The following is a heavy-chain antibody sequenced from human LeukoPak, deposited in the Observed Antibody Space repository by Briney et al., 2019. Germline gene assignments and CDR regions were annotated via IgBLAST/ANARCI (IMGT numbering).Heavy chain of an antibody. Sequence: PGGSLRLSCAASGFTFSSYAMHWVRQAPGKGLEWVAVISYDGSNKYYADSVKGRFTISRDNSKNTLYLQMNSLRAEDTAVYYCAKPTKMTTVVTAYFDYWGQGTLVTVSS. CDR2: ISYDGSNK. CDR1: GFTFSSYA. CDR3: AKPTKMTTVVTAYFDY. D-gene: IGHD4-23*01. J-gene: IGHJ4*02. V-gene: IGHV3-30-3*02.